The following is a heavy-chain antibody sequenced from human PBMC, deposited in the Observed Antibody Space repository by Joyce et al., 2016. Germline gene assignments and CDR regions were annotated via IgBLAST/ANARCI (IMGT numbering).Heavy chain of an antibody. D-gene: IGHD2/OR15-2a*01. CDR1: GFPVRPHY. J-gene: IGHJ6*02. CDR3: AREQGYCTGTTCPYGLDV. CDR2: IHRDCYK. V-gene: IGHV3-53*01. Sequence: EVQLVESGGGLIQPGGSLRLSCAASGFPVRPHYMTWVRQAPGKGLEWVSIIHRDCYKYYADSVNGRFTISRDTSKNELFLEMSSLRAEDTAIYYCAREQGYCTGTTCPYGLDVWGQGTTVAVSS.